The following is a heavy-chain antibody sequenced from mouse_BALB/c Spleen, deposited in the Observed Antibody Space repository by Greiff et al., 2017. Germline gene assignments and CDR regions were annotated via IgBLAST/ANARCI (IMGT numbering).Heavy chain of an antibody. Sequence: DVQLVESGGGLVQPGGSRKLSCAASGFTFSSFGMHWVRQAPEKGLEWVAYISSGSSTIYYADTVKGRFTISRDNPKNTLFLQMTSLRSEDTAMYYCARSDYRNWYFDVWGAGTTVTVSS. CDR1: GFTFSSFG. D-gene: IGHD2-14*01. CDR3: ARSDYRNWYFDV. CDR2: ISSGSSTI. V-gene: IGHV5-17*02. J-gene: IGHJ1*01.